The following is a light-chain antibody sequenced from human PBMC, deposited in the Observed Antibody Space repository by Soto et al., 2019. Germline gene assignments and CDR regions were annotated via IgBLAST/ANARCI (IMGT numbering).Light chain of an antibody. J-gene: IGLJ1*01. Sequence: QSVLTQPPSVSGAPGQRVTISCTGSSSNIGAGYDVHWYQQLPGTAPKLLIYVNSNRPSGVPDRFSGSKSGTPYSLAITGLHAADYVDYYCQSYGNSFSGDVFGPGTKVTVL. CDR3: QSYGNSFSGDV. CDR2: VNS. V-gene: IGLV1-40*01. CDR1: SSNIGAGYD.